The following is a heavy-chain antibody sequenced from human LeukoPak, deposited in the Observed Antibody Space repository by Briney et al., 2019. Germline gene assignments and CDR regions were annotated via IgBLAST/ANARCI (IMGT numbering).Heavy chain of an antibody. CDR2: INPDSGGT. J-gene: IGHJ4*02. CDR3: ARGIPLGWGSTFYFDF. V-gene: IGHV1-2*02. CDR1: GYTFTAYY. D-gene: IGHD6-19*01. Sequence: GASVKVSCKASGYTFTAYYIHWVRQAPGQGLEWVGWINPDSGGTNSAQKFRGRVTMTRDTSISTAYMELSRLTSDETAVYYCARGIPLGWGSTFYFDFWGQGTLVTVSS.